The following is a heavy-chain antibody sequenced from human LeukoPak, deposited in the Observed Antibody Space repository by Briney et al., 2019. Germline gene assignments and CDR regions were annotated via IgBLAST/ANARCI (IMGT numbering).Heavy chain of an antibody. J-gene: IGHJ3*02. V-gene: IGHV1-18*04. CDR3: ARRAKIDAFDI. Sequence: ASVKVSCKTSGYTFTNYYMHWVRQAPGQGLEWMGWISAYNGNTNYAQKLQGRVTMTTDTSTSTAYMELRSLRSDDTAVYYCARRAKIDAFDIWGQGTMVTVSS. CDR2: ISAYNGNT. CDR1: GYTFTNYY.